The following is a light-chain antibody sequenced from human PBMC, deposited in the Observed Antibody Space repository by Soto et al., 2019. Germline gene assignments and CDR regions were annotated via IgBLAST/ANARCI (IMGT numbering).Light chain of an antibody. CDR1: QSVNNY. J-gene: IGKJ4*01. Sequence: EIVLTQSPATLSLSPGERATLSCRASQSVNNYLAWYQQKPGQAPRLLIYDISNRATGIPARFSGSRSGADFTLTISSLAPEDFAVYYCQQRNNWPWLTFGGGTRVEIK. CDR2: DIS. CDR3: QQRNNWPWLT. V-gene: IGKV3-11*01.